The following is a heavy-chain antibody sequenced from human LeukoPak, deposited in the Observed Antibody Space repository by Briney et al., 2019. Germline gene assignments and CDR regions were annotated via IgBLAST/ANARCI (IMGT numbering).Heavy chain of an antibody. D-gene: IGHD2-2*01. V-gene: IGHV3-23*01. CDR1: GFTFSSYA. CDR3: AKVFGYCSSTSCYRYFDC. CDR2: ISGSGGST. Sequence: GGSLRLSCAASGFTFSSYAMSWVRQAPGKGLEWVSAISGSGGSTYYADSVKGRFTISRDNSKNTLYLQMNSLRAEDTAVYYCAKVFGYCSSTSCYRYFDCWGQGTLVTVSS. J-gene: IGHJ4*02.